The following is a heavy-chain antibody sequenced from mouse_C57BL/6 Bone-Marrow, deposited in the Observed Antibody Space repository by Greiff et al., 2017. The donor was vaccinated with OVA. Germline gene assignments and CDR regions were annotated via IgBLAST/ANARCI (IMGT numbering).Heavy chain of an antibody. V-gene: IGHV5-12*01. J-gene: IGHJ4*01. CDR3: ARHRAAQATFYAMDY. Sequence: EVMLVESGGGLVQPGGSLKLSCAASGFTFSDYYMYWVRQTPEKRLEWVAYISNGGGSTYYPDTVKGRFTISRDNAKNTLYLQMSRLKSEDTAMYYCARHRAAQATFYAMDYWGQGTSVTVSS. CDR1: GFTFSDYY. D-gene: IGHD3-2*02. CDR2: ISNGGGST.